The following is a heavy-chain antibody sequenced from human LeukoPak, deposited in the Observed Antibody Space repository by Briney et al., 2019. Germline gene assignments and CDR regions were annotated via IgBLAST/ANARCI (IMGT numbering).Heavy chain of an antibody. J-gene: IGHJ5*02. V-gene: IGHV3-21*01. D-gene: IGHD1-7*01. CDR3: ARDAINWNYVLDWFDP. Sequence: KAGGSLRLSCAASGFTFSTYSTNWVRQAPGKGLEWVSSISPTSTYMYYTDSVKGRFTISRDNAKNSLSLQMNSLRAEDTAVYYCARDAINWNYVLDWFDPWGQGTLVTVSS. CDR1: GFTFSTYS. CDR2: ISPTSTYM.